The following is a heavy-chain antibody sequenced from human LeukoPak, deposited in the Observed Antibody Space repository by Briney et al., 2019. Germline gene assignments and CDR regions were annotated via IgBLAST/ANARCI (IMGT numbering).Heavy chain of an antibody. CDR1: GGTFSSYA. CDR3: ARGIRYFDWSSPDY. V-gene: IGHV1-69*01. J-gene: IGHJ4*02. D-gene: IGHD3-9*01. CDR2: IIPIFGTA. Sequence: ASVKVSCKASGGTFSSYAISWVRQAPGQGLEWMGGIIPIFGTANYTQKFQGRVTITADESTSTAYMELSSLRSEDTAVYYCARGIRYFDWSSPDYGGQGTLVTVS.